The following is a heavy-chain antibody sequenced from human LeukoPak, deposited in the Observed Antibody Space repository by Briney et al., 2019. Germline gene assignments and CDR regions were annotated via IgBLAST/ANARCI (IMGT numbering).Heavy chain of an antibody. J-gene: IGHJ4*02. CDR3: ARGFGGKYYDSRRPFDY. V-gene: IGHV1-2*02. CDR2: INPNSGGT. D-gene: IGHD3-22*01. CDR1: GYTFTGYY. Sequence: ASVKVSCKASGYTFTGYYMHWVRQAPGQGLEWMGWINPNSGGTNYAQKFQGRVTMTRDTSISTAYMELSRLRSDDTAVYYCARGFGGKYYDSRRPFDYWGQGTPVTVSS.